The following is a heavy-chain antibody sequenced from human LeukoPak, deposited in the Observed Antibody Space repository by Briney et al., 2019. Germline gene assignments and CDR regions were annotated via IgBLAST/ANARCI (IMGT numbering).Heavy chain of an antibody. CDR1: GFTFSSYW. Sequence: GGSLRLSCAASGFTFSSYWMHWVRQAPGRGRVWVSRVNVDGSTYYADSVKGRFTVSRDNAENTLYLQVNSLGDEDTAVYYCARGAKGYWYFDLWGRGTLVTVSS. CDR2: VNVDGST. J-gene: IGHJ2*01. CDR3: ARGAKGYWYFDL. V-gene: IGHV3-74*01.